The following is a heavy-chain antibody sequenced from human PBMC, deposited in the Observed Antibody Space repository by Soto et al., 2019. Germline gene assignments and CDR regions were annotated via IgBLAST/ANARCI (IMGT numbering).Heavy chain of an antibody. J-gene: IGHJ6*02. D-gene: IGHD3-10*01. CDR2: IYYSGNT. V-gene: IGHV4-31*03. CDR1: GDSIRSGSSF. Sequence: QVQLLESGPGLVKPSQTLSLTCTVSGDSIRSGSSFWSWVRQHPGEGLVWIGYIYYSGNTNYNPSLKSRGTISVDTSKNQFSLKLTSVTAADTAVYYCARGVRGLKRNFGAGYSYNYAMDVWGQGTTVTVSS. CDR3: ARGVRGLKRNFGAGYSYNYAMDV.